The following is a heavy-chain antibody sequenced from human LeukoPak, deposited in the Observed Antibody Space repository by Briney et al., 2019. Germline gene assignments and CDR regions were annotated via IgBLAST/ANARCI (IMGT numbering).Heavy chain of an antibody. CDR3: ARGPSRYYFDY. Sequence: GGSLRLSCAASGSTVIRNYMIWVRQAPGKGLEWVSLIYRGDTTYYADSVKGRFTISEDNSKNTLYLQMNSLRVEDTAVYFCARGPSRYYFDYWGQGTLVTVSS. CDR1: GSTVIRNY. J-gene: IGHJ4*02. CDR2: IYRGDTT. D-gene: IGHD2-2*01. V-gene: IGHV3-53*01.